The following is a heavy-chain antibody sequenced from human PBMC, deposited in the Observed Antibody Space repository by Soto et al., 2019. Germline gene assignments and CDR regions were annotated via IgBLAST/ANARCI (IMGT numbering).Heavy chain of an antibody. V-gene: IGHV3-74*01. D-gene: IGHD3-9*01. Sequence: EVQLVESGGGSVQPGGSLRLSCAASGFTFSSYWMHWVRQAPGKGLVWVSRINSDGSSTSYADSVKGRFTISRDNAKNTLYLQMNSLRAEDTAVYYCAREGYDILTGSNDAFDIWGQGTMVTVSS. J-gene: IGHJ3*02. CDR2: INSDGSST. CDR1: GFTFSSYW. CDR3: AREGYDILTGSNDAFDI.